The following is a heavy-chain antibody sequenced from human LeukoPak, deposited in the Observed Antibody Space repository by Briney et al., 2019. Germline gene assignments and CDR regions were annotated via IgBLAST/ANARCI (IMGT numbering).Heavy chain of an antibody. CDR3: AKAYSSSWYYFDY. D-gene: IGHD6-13*01. J-gene: IGHJ4*02. CDR1: GFTFSSYG. V-gene: IGHV3-30*18. CDR2: ISYDGSNK. Sequence: PGGSLRLSCAASGFTFSSYGMHWVRQAPGKGLEWVAVISYDGSNKYYADSVKGRFTISRDNSKNTLYLQMNSLRADDTAVYYCAKAYSSSWYYFDYWGQGTLVTVSS.